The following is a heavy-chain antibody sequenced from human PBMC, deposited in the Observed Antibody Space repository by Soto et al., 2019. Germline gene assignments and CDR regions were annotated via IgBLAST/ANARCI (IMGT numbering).Heavy chain of an antibody. Sequence: SETLSLTCAFYGWSLSGYYWSWIRQFPGKGLEWIGEIYHSGSTRYNPSLKSRVTISADTSKNQFSLQLRSVTAADTAVYFCARGEAFDNYQARWGQGALVTVSS. D-gene: IGHD1-20*01. CDR3: ARGEAFDNYQAR. CDR2: IYHSGST. V-gene: IGHV4-34*01. CDR1: GWSLSGYY. J-gene: IGHJ4*02.